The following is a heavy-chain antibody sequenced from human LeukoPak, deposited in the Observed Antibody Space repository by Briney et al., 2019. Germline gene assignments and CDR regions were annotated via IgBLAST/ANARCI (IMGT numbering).Heavy chain of an antibody. D-gene: IGHD6-13*01. Sequence: GGSLRLSCAASGFTFSSYAMHWVRQAPGKGLEWVAVISYDGSNKYYADSVKGRFTISRDNSKNTLYLQMNSLRAEDTAVYYCARPPGIAAAGQVYWGQGTLVTVSS. CDR1: GFTFSSYA. V-gene: IGHV3-30-3*01. CDR3: ARPPGIAAAGQVY. CDR2: ISYDGSNK. J-gene: IGHJ4*02.